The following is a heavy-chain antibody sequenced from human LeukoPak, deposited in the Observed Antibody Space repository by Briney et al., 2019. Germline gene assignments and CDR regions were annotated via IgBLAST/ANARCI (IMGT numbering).Heavy chain of an antibody. CDR3: ARDGDTSGYSD. CDR1: GFIFSDYY. Sequence: PGGSLRLSCDASGFIFSDYYMSWARQAPGKGLEWVANIKQDGSEKYYVDSVKGRFTISRDNAKNSLYLQMTSLRAEDTAVYYCARDGDTSGYSDWGQGTLVTVSS. V-gene: IGHV3-7*01. J-gene: IGHJ4*02. D-gene: IGHD3-22*01. CDR2: IKQDGSEK.